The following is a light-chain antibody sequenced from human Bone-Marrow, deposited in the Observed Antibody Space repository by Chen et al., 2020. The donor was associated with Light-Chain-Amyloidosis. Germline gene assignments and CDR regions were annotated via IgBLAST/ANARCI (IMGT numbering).Light chain of an antibody. J-gene: IGLJ2*01. V-gene: IGLV3-25*03. CDR3: QSADSSGTYEVI. CDR1: DLPTKY. Sequence: SYELTQPPSVSVSPGQTARITCSGDDLPTKYAYWYQQKPGQAPVLVIHRDTERPSGISERFSCSSSGTTATLTISEVQAEDEAYYHCQSADSSGTYEVIIGGGTKLTVL. CDR2: RDT.